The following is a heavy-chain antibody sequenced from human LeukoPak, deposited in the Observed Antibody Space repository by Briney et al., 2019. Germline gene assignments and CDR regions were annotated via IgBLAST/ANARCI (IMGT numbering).Heavy chain of an antibody. Sequence: PGGSLRLSCAASEFTFSSYSMNWVRQAPGKGLEWVSSITRSYIYYADSVKGRFTISKDNAKNSLFLQMNSLRAEDTAVYYCVRGERFTVWGVDEYFYGLDVWGQGTTVTVSS. CDR1: EFTFSSYS. CDR2: ITRSYI. V-gene: IGHV3-21*01. CDR3: VRGERFTVWGVDEYFYGLDV. J-gene: IGHJ6*02. D-gene: IGHD3-16*01.